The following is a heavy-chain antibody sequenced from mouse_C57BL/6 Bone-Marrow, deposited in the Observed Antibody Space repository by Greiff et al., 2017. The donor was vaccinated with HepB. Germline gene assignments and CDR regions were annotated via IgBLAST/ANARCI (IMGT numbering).Heavy chain of an antibody. Sequence: EVKLQESGGDLVKPGGSLKLSCAASGFTFSSYGMSWVRQTPDKRLEWVATISSGGSYTYYPDSVKGRFTISRDNAKNTLYLQMSSLKSEDTAMYYCATTVADYWGQGTTLTVSS. V-gene: IGHV5-6*01. D-gene: IGHD1-1*01. CDR3: ATTVADY. CDR1: GFTFSSYG. J-gene: IGHJ2*01. CDR2: ISSGGSYT.